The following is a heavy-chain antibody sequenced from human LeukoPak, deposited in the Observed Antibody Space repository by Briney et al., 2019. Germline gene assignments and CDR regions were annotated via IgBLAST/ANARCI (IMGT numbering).Heavy chain of an antibody. D-gene: IGHD2-2*02. CDR2: IRYDGSNK. CDR1: GYTFSSYG. Sequence: GGSLRLSCAASGYTFSSYGMHWVRQAPGKGLEWVAFIRYDGSNKYYADSVKGRFTISRDNSKNTLYLQMNSLRAEDTAVYYCAKDEGRYCSSTSCYTVDYWGQGTLVTVSS. V-gene: IGHV3-30*02. J-gene: IGHJ4*02. CDR3: AKDEGRYCSSTSCYTVDY.